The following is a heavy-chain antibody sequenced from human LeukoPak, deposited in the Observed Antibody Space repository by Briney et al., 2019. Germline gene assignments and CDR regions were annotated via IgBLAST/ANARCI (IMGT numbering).Heavy chain of an antibody. CDR3: ARASYCSGDTCYSDRWGMDV. D-gene: IGHD2-15*01. Sequence: ESLKISCKGSGYNFTTYWIGWVRQVPGKGLEWMGLIYPGDSDTRYSPSFQGQVTISADKSSTTAYLQWSSLKASDTAMYYCARASYCSGDTCYSDRWGMDVWGHGTMVTVSS. J-gene: IGHJ6*02. CDR1: GYNFTTYW. CDR2: IYPGDSDT. V-gene: IGHV5-51*01.